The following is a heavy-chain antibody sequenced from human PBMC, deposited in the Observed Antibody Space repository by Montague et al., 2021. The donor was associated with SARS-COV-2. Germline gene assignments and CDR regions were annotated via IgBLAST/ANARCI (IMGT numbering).Heavy chain of an antibody. V-gene: IGHV3-48*03. CDR3: ARDRDWDDWCGMDV. CDR1: GFIVSSYE. Sequence: SLRLSCAAYGFIVSSYEMNWVRQAPGKGLEWISYISSSGGGSTKHYTDSVKGRFTISRDNAKNSLYLQMNSLRVEDTAIYYCARDRDWDDWCGMDVWGQGATVTVSS. J-gene: IGHJ6*02. D-gene: IGHD2-21*01. CDR2: ISSSGGGSTK.